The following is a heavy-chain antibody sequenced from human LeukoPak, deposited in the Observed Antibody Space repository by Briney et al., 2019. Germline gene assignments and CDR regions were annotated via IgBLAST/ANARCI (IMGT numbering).Heavy chain of an antibody. D-gene: IGHD3-10*01. Sequence: GGSLRLSCAASGSTVSSNYMSWVRQAPGKGLEWVSVIYSGGSTYYADSVKGRFTISRDNSKNTLYLQMNSLRAEDTAVYYCARGGSWLWFGELSTTPDAFDIWGQGTMVTVSS. CDR1: GSTVSSNY. CDR2: IYSGGST. V-gene: IGHV3-53*01. CDR3: ARGGSWLWFGELSTTPDAFDI. J-gene: IGHJ3*02.